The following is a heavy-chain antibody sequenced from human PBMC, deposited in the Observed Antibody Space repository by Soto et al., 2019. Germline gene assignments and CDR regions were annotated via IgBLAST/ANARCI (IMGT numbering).Heavy chain of an antibody. CDR2: IFSDNER. CDR3: ARMNVDSYQFYYAMDV. J-gene: IGHJ6*02. D-gene: IGHD4-17*01. Sequence: SGPTLVNPTETLTLTCTVSGFSLTTGKMGVSWIRQPPGKALEWLAHIFSDNERSYSTSLQGRLTTSKDTSGSQVVLSMTNVDPVDTATYYCARMNVDSYQFYYAMDVWGQGTTVTVSS. V-gene: IGHV2-26*01. CDR1: GFSLTTGKMG.